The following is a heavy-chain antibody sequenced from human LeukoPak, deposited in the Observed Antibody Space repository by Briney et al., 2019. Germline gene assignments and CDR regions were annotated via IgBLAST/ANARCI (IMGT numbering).Heavy chain of an antibody. CDR1: GGSISSYY. CDR2: IYYSGST. J-gene: IGHJ6*02. V-gene: IGHV4-59*08. CDR3: ARSYSYYYYYYGMDV. D-gene: IGHD4-11*01. Sequence: PSETLSLTCTVSGGSISSYYWSWIRQPPGKGLEWIGYIYYSGSTNYNPSLKSRVTISVDPSKNQFSLNLSSVTAADTAVYYCARSYSYYYYYYGMDVWGQGTTVTVSS.